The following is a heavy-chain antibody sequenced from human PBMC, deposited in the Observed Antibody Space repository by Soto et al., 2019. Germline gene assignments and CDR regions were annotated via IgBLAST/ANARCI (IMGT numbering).Heavy chain of an antibody. D-gene: IGHD6-19*01. V-gene: IGHV4-59*01. CDR3: ARDYHSGGAFDI. J-gene: IGHJ3*02. Sequence: QVQLQESGPGLVKPSETLSLTCTVSGGSISSYYWSWIRQPPGKGLEWIGYIYCSGSTNYNPSLKSRVTISVDTSKNQFSLKLSSVTAADTAVYYCARDYHSGGAFDIWGQGTMVTVSS. CDR1: GGSISSYY. CDR2: IYCSGST.